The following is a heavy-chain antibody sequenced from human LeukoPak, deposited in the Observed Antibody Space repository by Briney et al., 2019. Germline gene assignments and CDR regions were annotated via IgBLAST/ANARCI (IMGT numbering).Heavy chain of an antibody. CDR3: AKNVRDTGTFDY. V-gene: IGHV1-8*01. J-gene: IGHJ4*02. CDR1: GYSFTTYD. Sequence: ASVKVSCKASGYSFTTYDINWVRQATGQGLEWMGWMNPNSGNTGYAQRFQGRVTMTRDTSISTVYMELNSLTSEDTAVYYCAKNVRDTGTFDYWGQGTLVTVSS. CDR2: MNPNSGNT.